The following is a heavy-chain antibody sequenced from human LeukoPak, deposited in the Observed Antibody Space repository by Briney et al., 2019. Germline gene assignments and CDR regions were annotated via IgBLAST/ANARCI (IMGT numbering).Heavy chain of an antibody. CDR2: ISYDGSNK. Sequence: GGSLRLSCAASGFTFSSYGMHWVRQAPGKGLEWVAVISYDGSNKYYADSVKGRFTISRDNSKNTLYLQMNSLRAEDTAVYYCAKSGGTNSVYSIVGYYFDYWGQGTLVTVSS. V-gene: IGHV3-30*18. D-gene: IGHD1-26*01. CDR1: GFTFSSYG. J-gene: IGHJ4*02. CDR3: AKSGGTNSVYSIVGYYFDY.